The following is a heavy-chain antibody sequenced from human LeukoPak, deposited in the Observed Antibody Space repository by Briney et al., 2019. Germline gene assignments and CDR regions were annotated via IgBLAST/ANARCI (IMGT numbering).Heavy chain of an antibody. Sequence: GASVKISCKVSGYTFTDYYMHWVQQAPGKGLEWVGLVDPEDGETIYAEKFQGRVTITADTSTDTAYMELSSLRSEDTAVYYCATEEIRQWPVRNDYWGQGTLVTVSS. D-gene: IGHD6-19*01. J-gene: IGHJ4*02. CDR1: GYTFTDYY. CDR2: VDPEDGET. V-gene: IGHV1-69-2*01. CDR3: ATEEIRQWPVRNDY.